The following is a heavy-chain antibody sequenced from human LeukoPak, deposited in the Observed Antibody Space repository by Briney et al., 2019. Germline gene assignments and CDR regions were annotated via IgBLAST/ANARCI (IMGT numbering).Heavy chain of an antibody. J-gene: IGHJ4*02. CDR3: GRVNPGIAVAY. V-gene: IGHV3-11*04. CDR2: ISSSSSTI. Sequence: GGSLRLSCAASGFTFSDYYMSWIRQAPGKGLEWVSFISSSSSTIYYTDSVKGRFTISRDNARNSLYLQMNSLREEDTAVYYCGRVNPGIAVAYWGQGTLVTVSS. D-gene: IGHD6-19*01. CDR1: GFTFSDYY.